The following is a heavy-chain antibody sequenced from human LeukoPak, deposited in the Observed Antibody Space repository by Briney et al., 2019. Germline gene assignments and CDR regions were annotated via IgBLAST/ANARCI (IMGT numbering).Heavy chain of an antibody. V-gene: IGHV1-2*02. J-gene: IGHJ4*02. CDR3: SGEMGLERRSYSCPF. Sequence: ASVTVSCKASGYTFTGYYMHWVRQAPGQGLEWMGGINPNSGGTNYAQKSQGRVTMTRDKTISTASMELSRPSSDDTAVYDLSGEMGLERRSYSCPFWGQRTLVTVSS. CDR1: GYTFTGYY. D-gene: IGHD1-1*01. CDR2: INPNSGGT.